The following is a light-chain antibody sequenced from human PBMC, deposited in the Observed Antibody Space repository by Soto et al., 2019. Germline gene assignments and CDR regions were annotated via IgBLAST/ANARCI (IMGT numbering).Light chain of an antibody. V-gene: IGKV3-20*01. CDR2: GAS. J-gene: IGKJ1*01. Sequence: EIVLTQSPGTLSLSPGERATLSCRASQSVSSSYLAWYQQKPGQAPRLLIYGASSRATGIPDRFSGSGSGTDFTLTISRLEPEEFAVYYCQQYGSSPSGTFGQGTQVEIK. CDR3: QQYGSSPSGT. CDR1: QSVSSSY.